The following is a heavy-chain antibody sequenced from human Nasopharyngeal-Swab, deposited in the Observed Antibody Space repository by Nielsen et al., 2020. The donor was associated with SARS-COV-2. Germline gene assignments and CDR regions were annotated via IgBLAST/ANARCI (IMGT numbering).Heavy chain of an antibody. Sequence: GESLKISCAASGFTFSSYSMNWVRQAPGKGLEWVSAISGSGGSTYYADSVKGRFTISRDNSKNTLYLQMNSLRAEDTAVYYCASHGGNSPFDYWGQGTLVTVSS. CDR3: ASHGGNSPFDY. V-gene: IGHV3-23*01. CDR1: GFTFSSYS. D-gene: IGHD4-23*01. J-gene: IGHJ4*02. CDR2: ISGSGGST.